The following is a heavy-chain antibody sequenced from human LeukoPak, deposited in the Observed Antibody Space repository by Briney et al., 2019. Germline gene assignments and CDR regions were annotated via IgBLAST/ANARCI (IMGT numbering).Heavy chain of an antibody. J-gene: IGHJ3*02. CDR2: INPNSGGT. V-gene: IGHV1-2*02. D-gene: IGHD1-26*01. CDR1: GYTFTGYY. Sequence: PAASVKVSCTASGYTFTGYYMHWVRQAPGQGLEWMGWINPNSGGTNYAQKFQGRVTMTRDTSISTAYMELSRLRSDDTAVYYCARDRGFVGAYSGSYSDAFDIWGQGTMVTVSS. CDR3: ARDRGFVGAYSGSYSDAFDI.